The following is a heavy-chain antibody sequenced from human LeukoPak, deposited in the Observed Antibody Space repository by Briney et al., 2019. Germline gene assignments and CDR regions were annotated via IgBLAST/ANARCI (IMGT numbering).Heavy chain of an antibody. D-gene: IGHD2/OR15-2a*01. V-gene: IGHV3-23*01. CDR1: GVIISSYA. CDR3: AKDRVSPGFNWFDP. Sequence: PERSLRLSCADSGVIISSYAMSWVRQAPGKGLEWVSAINGRGDNTYYADFVKGRFTISRDNSKSTVYLQMNSLRTEDTAVYYCAKDRVSPGFNWFDPWGQGTLVTVSS. CDR2: INGRGDNT. J-gene: IGHJ5*02.